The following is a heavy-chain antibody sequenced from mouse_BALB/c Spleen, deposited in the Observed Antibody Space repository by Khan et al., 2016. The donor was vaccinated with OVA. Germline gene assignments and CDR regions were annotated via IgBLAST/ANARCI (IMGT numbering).Heavy chain of an antibody. Sequence: QVQLKESGPGLVAPSQSLSITCNVSGFSLTSYGVSWVRQPPGKGLEWRGVIWGDGNTNSHSALLFRLSISKDDSKSQVFLKLNSLQTDDTATYYCVKQNHGTLYAVDYWGQGTSVTVSS. D-gene: IGHD2-1*01. CDR3: VKQNHGTLYAVDY. CDR2: IWGDGNT. V-gene: IGHV2-3*01. J-gene: IGHJ4*01. CDR1: GFSLTSYG.